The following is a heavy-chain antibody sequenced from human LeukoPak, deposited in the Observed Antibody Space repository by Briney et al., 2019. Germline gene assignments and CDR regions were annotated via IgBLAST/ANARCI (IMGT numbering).Heavy chain of an antibody. J-gene: IGHJ4*02. CDR1: GGAISNNPYY. CDR3: ASSPAYCGGDCYPEN. D-gene: IGHD2-21*02. V-gene: IGHV4-39*07. Sequence: SETLSLTCSVSGGAISNNPYYWGWIRQPPGKGLQWIGSIYYSGSAYYNPSLKSRVTISVDTSKNQFSLKLSSVTAADTAVYYCASSPAYCGGDCYPENWGQGTLVTVSS. CDR2: IYYSGSA.